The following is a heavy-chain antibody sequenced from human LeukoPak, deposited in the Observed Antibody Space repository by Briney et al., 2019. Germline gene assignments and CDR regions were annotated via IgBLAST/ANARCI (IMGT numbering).Heavy chain of an antibody. Sequence: GESLKISWKGSGYSFTSYWIGWVRQMPGKGLEWMGIIYPGDSDTRYSPSFQGQVTISADKSISTAYLQWSSLKASDTAMYYCVRALGYCSSGSCYYYDYWGQGTLVTVSS. J-gene: IGHJ4*02. V-gene: IGHV5-51*03. CDR3: VRALGYCSSGSCYYYDY. CDR2: IYPGDSDT. D-gene: IGHD2-15*01. CDR1: GYSFTSYW.